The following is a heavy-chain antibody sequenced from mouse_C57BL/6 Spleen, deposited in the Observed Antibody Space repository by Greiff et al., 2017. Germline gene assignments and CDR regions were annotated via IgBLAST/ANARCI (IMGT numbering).Heavy chain of an antibody. CDR2: LSYDGSN. V-gene: IGHV3-6*01. Sequence: ESGPGLVKPSPSLSLTCSVTGYSITSGYYWNWIRQFPGNKLEWMGYLSYDGSNNYNPSLKNRISITRDSSRNQFFLKLNSVTTEDTATYCGARGGSYYAMDYWGQGTSVTVSS. J-gene: IGHJ4*01. CDR3: ARGGSYYAMDY. CDR1: GYSITSGYY.